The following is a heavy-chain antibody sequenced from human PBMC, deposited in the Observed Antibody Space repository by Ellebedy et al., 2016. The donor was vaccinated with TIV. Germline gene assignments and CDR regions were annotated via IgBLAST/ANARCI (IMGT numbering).Heavy chain of an antibody. J-gene: IGHJ4*02. D-gene: IGHD5-12*01. CDR2: MNQVGSEK. CDR3: ARDPNSPGDTGYGDY. Sequence: GESLKISCAASGFTFSIYWMSWVRQAPGKGLEWVAHMNQVGSEKYYVDSVKGRFTISRDNAQNSLYLHMNNLRAEDTAVYYCARDPNSPGDTGYGDYWGQGVVVTVST. CDR1: GFTFSIYW. V-gene: IGHV3-7*03.